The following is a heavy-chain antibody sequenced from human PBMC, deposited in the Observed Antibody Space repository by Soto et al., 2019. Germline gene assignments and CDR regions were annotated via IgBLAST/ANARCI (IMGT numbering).Heavy chain of an antibody. CDR3: ARDGSDSYGLDX. CDR1: GGSISSYY. CDR2: IYNGGNT. D-gene: IGHD3-10*01. Sequence: SDTLSLTCTVSGGSISSYYWSWIRQSAGKGLEWIGRIYNGGNTQYNPSLKSRVTLSADTSKNPFSLRLNSVTAADTAVYYCARDGSDSYGLDXWGQVTTLTVS. J-gene: IGHJ6*02. V-gene: IGHV4-4*07.